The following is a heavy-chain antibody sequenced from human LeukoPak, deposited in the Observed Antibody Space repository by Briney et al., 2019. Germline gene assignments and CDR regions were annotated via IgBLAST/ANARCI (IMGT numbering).Heavy chain of an antibody. J-gene: IGHJ4*02. D-gene: IGHD1-26*01. CDR3: ARGRSGSYRYFDY. Sequence: WETLSLTCAVYGGSFSGYYWSWIRQPPGKGLEWIGEINHSGSTNYNPSLKSRVTISVDTSKNQFSLKLSSVTAADTAVYYCARGRSGSYRYFDYWGQGTLVTVSS. CDR2: INHSGST. CDR1: GGSFSGYY. V-gene: IGHV4-34*01.